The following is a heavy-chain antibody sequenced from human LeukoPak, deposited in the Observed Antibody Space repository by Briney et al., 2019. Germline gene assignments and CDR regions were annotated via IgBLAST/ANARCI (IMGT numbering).Heavy chain of an antibody. V-gene: IGHV4-59*08. CDR2: IYYSGST. CDR3: ARRSYSSGWRPFDY. D-gene: IGHD6-19*01. Sequence: SETLSLTCTVSGGSISSYYWSWIRQPPGKGLEWIGYIYYSGSTNYNPSLKSRVTISVDTSKNQFSLKLSSVTAADTAVYYCARRSYSSGWRPFDYWVQATLVTVSS. J-gene: IGHJ4*02. CDR1: GGSISSYY.